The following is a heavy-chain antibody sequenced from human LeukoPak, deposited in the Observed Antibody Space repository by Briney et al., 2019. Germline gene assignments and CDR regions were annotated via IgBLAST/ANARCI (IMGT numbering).Heavy chain of an antibody. CDR2: ISGSGGST. CDR3: ARDGSNSYYDSSGFYKTFDY. V-gene: IGHV3-23*01. Sequence: GGSLRLSCAASGFTFSSYAMSWVRQAPGKGLEWVSAISGSGGSTYYADSVKGRFTISRDNSKNTLYLQMNSLRAEDTAVYYCARDGSNSYYDSSGFYKTFDYWGQGTLVTVSS. CDR1: GFTFSSYA. D-gene: IGHD3-22*01. J-gene: IGHJ4*02.